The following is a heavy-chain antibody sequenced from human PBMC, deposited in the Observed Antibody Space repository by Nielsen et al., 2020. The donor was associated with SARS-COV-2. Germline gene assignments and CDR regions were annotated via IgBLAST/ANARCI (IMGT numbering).Heavy chain of an antibody. CDR3: ARGGAAAGFYYYGMDV. J-gene: IGHJ6*02. V-gene: IGHV3-53*01. D-gene: IGHD6-13*01. CDR2: IYSGGST. Sequence: GESLKISCAASGFTVSSNYMSWVRQAPGKGLEWVSVIYSGGSTYYADSVKGRFTISRDNSKNTLYLQMNSLRAEDTAVYYCARGGAAAGFYYYGMDVWGQGTTVTVSS. CDR1: GFTVSSNY.